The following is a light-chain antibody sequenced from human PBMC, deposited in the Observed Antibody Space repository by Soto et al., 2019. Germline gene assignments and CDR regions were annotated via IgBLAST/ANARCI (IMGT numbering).Light chain of an antibody. Sequence: DIQMTQSPSSLSVSVGDRVTITCQASHDITNFLNWYQQKPGKAPKLLIYDVSKFETGVPSRFSRSGSGTDFTVTIISPQTEDIATSFCKQYDDLPITLGQGTRLDVK. J-gene: IGKJ5*01. CDR2: DVS. CDR1: HDITNF. CDR3: KQYDDLPIT. V-gene: IGKV1-33*01.